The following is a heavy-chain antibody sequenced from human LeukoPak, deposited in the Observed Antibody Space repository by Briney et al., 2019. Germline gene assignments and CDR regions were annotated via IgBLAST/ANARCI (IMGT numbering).Heavy chain of an antibody. CDR1: GFTFSSYG. J-gene: IGHJ6*02. CDR2: IRYDGSNK. CDR3: AKDQSRYYYGSRAMYV. V-gene: IGHV3-30*02. Sequence: GGSLRLSCAASGFTFSSYGMHWVRQAPGKGLEWVAFIRYDGSNKYYADSVKGRFTISRDNSKNTLYLQMNSLRAEDTAVYYCAKDQSRYYYGSRAMYVWGQGTTVTVSS. D-gene: IGHD3-10*01.